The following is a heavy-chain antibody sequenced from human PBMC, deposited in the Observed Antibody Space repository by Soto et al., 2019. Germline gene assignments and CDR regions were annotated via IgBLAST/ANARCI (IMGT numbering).Heavy chain of an antibody. CDR1: GYNFFDYG. V-gene: IGHV1-18*01. CDR3: ARGRTVSSIGPLRV. Sequence: QIQLVQSGAEVKKPGASVKVSCKASGYNFFDYGVSWVRQAPGQGLEWMGWVSPKSGNTDYARKVQGRVTMTTDISTSTAYKELRGLISDDTGVYYCARGRTVSSIGPLRVWGQGTLVSVSS. J-gene: IGHJ1*01. CDR2: VSPKSGNT. D-gene: IGHD1-1*01.